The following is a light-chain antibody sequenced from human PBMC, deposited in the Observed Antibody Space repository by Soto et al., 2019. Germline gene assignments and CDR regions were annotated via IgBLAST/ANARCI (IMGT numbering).Light chain of an antibody. V-gene: IGKV3-15*01. Sequence: EIVMTQSPATLSVSPGERATLFCRASQSVSSNLAWYQQKPGQAPRLLIYGASTRATGIPARFSGSGSGTEFTLTISSLQSEDFAVYYCQQYNNWPPWYTFGQGTKLEIK. J-gene: IGKJ2*01. CDR2: GAS. CDR3: QQYNNWPPWYT. CDR1: QSVSSN.